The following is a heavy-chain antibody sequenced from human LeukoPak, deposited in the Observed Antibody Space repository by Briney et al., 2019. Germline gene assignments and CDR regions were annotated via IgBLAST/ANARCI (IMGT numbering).Heavy chain of an antibody. CDR2: IYISGTP. D-gene: IGHD1-7*01. CDR1: GDSISTYY. CDR3: ARGSRELYYFDY. V-gene: IGHV4-4*07. Sequence: SDTLSLTCSVSGDSISTYYWTWIRQPAGKGLEWIGRIYISGTPNYNPSLRGRVTMSIDTSMNQFSLKLTSVTAADTAVYYCARGSRELYYFDYWGQGTLVTVSS. J-gene: IGHJ4*02.